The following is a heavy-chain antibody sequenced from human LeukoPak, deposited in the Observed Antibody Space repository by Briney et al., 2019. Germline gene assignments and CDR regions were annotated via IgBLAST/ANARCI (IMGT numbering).Heavy chain of an antibody. D-gene: IGHD6-13*01. CDR1: GFIFSSYA. CDR2: ISYDGSNK. Sequence: GGSLRLSCAASGFIFSSYAMHWVRQAPGKGLEWVAVISYDGSNKYYADSVKGRFTISRDNSKNTLYLQMNSLRIEDTAVYYCARARAITAAGFPAESFQHWGQGTLVIVSS. J-gene: IGHJ1*01. V-gene: IGHV3-30-3*01. CDR3: ARARAITAAGFPAESFQH.